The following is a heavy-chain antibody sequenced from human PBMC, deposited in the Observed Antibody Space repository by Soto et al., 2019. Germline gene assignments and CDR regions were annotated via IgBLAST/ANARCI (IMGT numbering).Heavy chain of an antibody. CDR2: ICYSGST. CDR1: GGSISSSSYY. CDR3: ATPPNRYCSGGSCSLAFDI. Sequence: SETLSLTCTVSGGSISSSSYYWGWIRQPPGKGLEWIGSICYSGSTYHNPSLKSRVTISVDTSKNQFSLKLSSVTAADTAVYYCATPPNRYCSGGSCSLAFDIWGQGTMVTVSS. J-gene: IGHJ3*02. D-gene: IGHD2-15*01. V-gene: IGHV4-39*01.